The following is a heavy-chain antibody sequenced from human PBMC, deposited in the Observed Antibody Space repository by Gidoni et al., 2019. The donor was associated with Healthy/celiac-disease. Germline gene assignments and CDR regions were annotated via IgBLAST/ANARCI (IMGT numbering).Heavy chain of an antibody. CDR3: ARDALGPGTYYYDSSGYSLYYYYYMDV. CDR2: IIPIFGTA. V-gene: IGHV1-69*01. Sequence: QVQLVQSGAAVKNPGSSVKVSCTASGGTFSSYSISWCRQAPGQGLEWMGGIIPIFGTANYAQKCQGRVTITADESTSTAYMELSSLRSEDTAVYYCARDALGPGTYYYDSSGYSLYYYYYMDVWGKGTTVTVSS. J-gene: IGHJ6*03. CDR1: GGTFSSYS. D-gene: IGHD3-22*01.